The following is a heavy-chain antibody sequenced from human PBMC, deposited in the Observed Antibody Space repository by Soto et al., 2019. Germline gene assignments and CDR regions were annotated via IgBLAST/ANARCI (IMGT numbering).Heavy chain of an antibody. CDR1: GYTFTSYG. CDR3: ARESAVAALDP. D-gene: IGHD6-19*01. Sequence: QVKLVQSGAEVKKPGASVKVSCKASGYTFTSYGISWVRQAPGQGLEWMGWISAYNGNTNYAQKLQGRVTMTTDTSTRTGYMEQRSLRSDDTAVYYCARESAVAALDPWGQETLLTVSS. CDR2: ISAYNGNT. J-gene: IGHJ5*02. V-gene: IGHV1-18*01.